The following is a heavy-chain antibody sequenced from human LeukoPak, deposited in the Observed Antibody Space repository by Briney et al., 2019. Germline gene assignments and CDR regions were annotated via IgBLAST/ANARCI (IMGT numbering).Heavy chain of an antibody. J-gene: IGHJ3*02. CDR2: INHSGST. CDR3: AREERTAMPHDAFDI. V-gene: IGHV4-34*01. Sequence: SETLSLTCAVYGGSFSGYYWSWIRQPPGKGLEWIGEINHSGSTNYNPSLRSRVTISVDTSKNQFSLKLSSVTAADTAVYYCAREERTAMPHDAFDIWGQGTMVTVSS. D-gene: IGHD5-18*01. CDR1: GGSFSGYY.